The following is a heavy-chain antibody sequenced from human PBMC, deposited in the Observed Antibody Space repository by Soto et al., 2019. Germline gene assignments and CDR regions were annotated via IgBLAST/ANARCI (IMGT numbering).Heavy chain of an antibody. CDR1: GFTFSRYG. D-gene: IGHD3-10*01. V-gene: IGHV3-23*01. Sequence: EVQLLESGGGLVQPGGSLRLSCAGTGFTFSRYGMSWVRQAPGKGLEWVSTIRGSAGNANYADSVKGRFTISRDDSTNTVHLQLNSLRPDDTAVDYCAKHIWFGESVFDPWGQGTLVLVSS. J-gene: IGHJ5*02. CDR2: IRGSAGNA. CDR3: AKHIWFGESVFDP.